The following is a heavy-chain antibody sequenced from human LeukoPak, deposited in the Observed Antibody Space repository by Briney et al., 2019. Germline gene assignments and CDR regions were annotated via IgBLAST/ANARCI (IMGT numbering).Heavy chain of an antibody. CDR1: GFTVRSNY. Sequence: GSLRLSFAVSGFTVRSNYMAWVRQAPGKGLELGSTLYSSGDAYYADSVQGRFTISRDNSKNTLYLQMSSLRADDTAIYYCAKVILIAAAHGDFIDLWGQGTLVSVSS. D-gene: IGHD6-6*01. V-gene: IGHV3-53*01. J-gene: IGHJ5*02. CDR2: LYSSGDA. CDR3: AKVILIAAAHGDFIDL.